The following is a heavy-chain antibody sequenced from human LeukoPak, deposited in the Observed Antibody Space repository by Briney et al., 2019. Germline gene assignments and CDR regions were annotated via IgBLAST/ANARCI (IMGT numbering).Heavy chain of an antibody. CDR3: ASPSCTSTWCSIYFDY. J-gene: IGHJ4*02. V-gene: IGHV4-34*01. Sequence: ASETLSLTCAVYGGSFSTYSWTWIRQPPGKGLEWIGEINHSGSTNYNPSLKSRATISVDTSKKQFSLKLSSVTAADTAVYYCASPSCTSTWCSIYFDYWGQGTLVTVSS. D-gene: IGHD2-8*01. CDR2: INHSGST. CDR1: GGSFSTYS.